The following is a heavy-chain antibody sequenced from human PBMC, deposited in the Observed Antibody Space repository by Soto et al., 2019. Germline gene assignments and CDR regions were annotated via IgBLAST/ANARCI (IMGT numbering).Heavy chain of an antibody. Sequence: QVQLQESGPGLVKPSETLSLTCTVSGGSLSSYYWSWIRQPPGKGLEWIGYIYYSGSTNYNPSLKSRVTISVDTSKNQFSLKLSSVTAADTAVYYCVRAWGFYCDYWGQGTLVTVSS. V-gene: IGHV4-59*01. CDR2: IYYSGST. CDR3: VRAWGFYCDY. D-gene: IGHD1-26*01. J-gene: IGHJ4*02. CDR1: GGSLSSYY.